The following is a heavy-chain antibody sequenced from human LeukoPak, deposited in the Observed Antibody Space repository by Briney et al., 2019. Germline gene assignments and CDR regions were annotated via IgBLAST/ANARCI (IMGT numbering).Heavy chain of an antibody. V-gene: IGHV4-4*02. Sequence: TSETLSLTCAVSGGSISSSNWWSWVRRPPGKGLEWIGEIYHSGSTNYNPSLKSRVTISVDKSRNQFSLKLSSVTAADTAVYYCARFSIAVAGSDYWGQGTLVTVSS. J-gene: IGHJ4*02. CDR2: IYHSGST. D-gene: IGHD6-19*01. CDR1: GGSISSSNW. CDR3: ARFSIAVAGSDY.